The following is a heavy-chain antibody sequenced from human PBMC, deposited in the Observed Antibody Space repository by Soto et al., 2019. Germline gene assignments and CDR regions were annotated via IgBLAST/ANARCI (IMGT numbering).Heavy chain of an antibody. CDR1: GGSISSYY. J-gene: IGHJ3*02. V-gene: IGHV4-59*01. D-gene: IGHD3-10*01. CDR3: ARLIDYYGSGSYYTDI. Sequence: PSETLSLTCTVSGGSISSYYWSWIRQPPGKGLEWIGYIYYSGSTNYNPSLKSRVTISVDTSKNQFSLKLSSVTAADTAVYYCARLIDYYGSGSYYTDIWGQGTMVTVSS. CDR2: IYYSGST.